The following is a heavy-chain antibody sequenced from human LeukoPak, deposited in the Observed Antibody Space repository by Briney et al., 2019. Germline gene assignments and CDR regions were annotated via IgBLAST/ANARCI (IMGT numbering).Heavy chain of an antibody. CDR3: ARGEMATIYFDY. Sequence: SETLSLTRTVSGGSISSGGYYWSWIRQHPGKGLEWIGYIYYSGSTYYNPSLKSRVTISVDTSKNQFSLKLSSVTAADTAVYYCARGEMATIYFDYWGQGTLVTVSS. J-gene: IGHJ4*02. CDR1: GGSISSGGYY. CDR2: IYYSGST. V-gene: IGHV4-31*03. D-gene: IGHD5-24*01.